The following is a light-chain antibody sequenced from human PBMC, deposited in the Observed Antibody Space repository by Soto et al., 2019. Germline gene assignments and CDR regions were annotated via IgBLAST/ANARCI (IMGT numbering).Light chain of an antibody. Sequence: DIVMTQSPLSLPVTPGEPASISCRSSQSLLHINAYNCLDWYLQKPGQSPQLLIYLASNRAPGVPDRFSGSGSGTNFTLQITRVEAEDVGVYYCMQALETPWTFGQGTKVDIK. J-gene: IGKJ1*01. CDR3: MQALETPWT. CDR2: LAS. CDR1: QSLLHINAYNC. V-gene: IGKV2-28*01.